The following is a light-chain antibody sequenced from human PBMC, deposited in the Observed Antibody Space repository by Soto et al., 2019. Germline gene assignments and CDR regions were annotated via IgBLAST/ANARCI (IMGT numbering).Light chain of an antibody. J-gene: IGKJ5*01. V-gene: IGKV3-11*01. CDR1: PSVTTF. CDR3: QQRNVWPPVT. Sequence: EIVLTQSPATMSLSPRERATLSCRASPSVTTFLACYQQKPGQDPRLLIYGAFNRSTGIPARFSGSGSGTAFTLTISILDPEDSAVYYCQQRNVWPPVTFGQGTRLEIK. CDR2: GAF.